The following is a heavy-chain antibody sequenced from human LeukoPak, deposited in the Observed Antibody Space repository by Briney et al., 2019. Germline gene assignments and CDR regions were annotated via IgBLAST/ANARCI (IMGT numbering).Heavy chain of an antibody. CDR1: GGTFSSYA. CDR3: AKKRMVRGVNHYYYYMNV. V-gene: IGHV1-69*13. Sequence: ASVKVSCKASGGTFSSYAISWVRQAPGQGLEWMGGIIPIFGTANYAQKFQGRVTITADESTSTAYMELSSLRSEDTAVYYCAKKRMVRGVNHYYYYMNVWGKGTTVTVSS. CDR2: IIPIFGTA. J-gene: IGHJ6*03. D-gene: IGHD3-10*01.